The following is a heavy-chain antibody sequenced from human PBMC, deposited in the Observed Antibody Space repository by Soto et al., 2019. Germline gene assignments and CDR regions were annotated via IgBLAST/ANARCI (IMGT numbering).Heavy chain of an antibody. CDR1: GYTFTSYA. CDR2: ISAYNGNT. D-gene: IGHD4-17*01. V-gene: IGHV1-18*01. CDR3: ARGHDYGDSPTEL. J-gene: IGHJ4*02. Sequence: GASVKVSCKASGYTFTSYAMHWVRQAPGQRLEWMGWISAYNGNTNYAQKLQGRVTITTDTSTSTAYMELRSLRSDDTAVYYCARGHDYGDSPTELWGQGTLVTVSS.